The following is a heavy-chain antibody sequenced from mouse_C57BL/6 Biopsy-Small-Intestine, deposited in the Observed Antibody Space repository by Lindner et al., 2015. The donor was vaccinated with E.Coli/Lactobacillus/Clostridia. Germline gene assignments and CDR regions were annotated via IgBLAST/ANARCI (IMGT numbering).Heavy chain of an antibody. J-gene: IGHJ3*01. Sequence: VQLQESGAELVRPGASVKLSCTASGFNIKDDYMHWVKQRPEQGLEWIGWIDPENGDTEYASKFQGKATITADTSSNTAYLQLSSLTSEDTAVYYCAKYYGSSTYWGQGDSGHCLC. CDR2: IDPENGDT. D-gene: IGHD1-1*01. V-gene: IGHV14-4*01. CDR3: AKYYGSSTY. CDR1: GFNIKDDY.